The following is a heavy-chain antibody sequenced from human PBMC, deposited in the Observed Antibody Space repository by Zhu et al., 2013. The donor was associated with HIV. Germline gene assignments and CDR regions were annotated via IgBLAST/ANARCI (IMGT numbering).Heavy chain of an antibody. V-gene: IGHV1-69*06. CDR3: ARDLIAVAGQPLTLYY. CDR2: IIPIFGTA. D-gene: IGHD6-19*01. Sequence: QVQLVQSGAEVKKPGSSVKVSCKASGGTFSSYAISWVRQAPGQGLEWMGGIIPIFGTANYAQKFQGRVTMTRDTSTSTVYMELSSLRSEDTAVYYCARDLIAVAGQPLTLYYWADGTVRHRLL. CDR1: GGTFSSYA. J-gene: IGHJ4*01.